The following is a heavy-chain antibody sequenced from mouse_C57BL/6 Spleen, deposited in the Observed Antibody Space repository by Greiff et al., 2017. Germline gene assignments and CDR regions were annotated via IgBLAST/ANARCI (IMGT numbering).Heavy chain of an antibody. CDR1: GFSFNTYA. CDR3: VRQNDYGGEAWFAY. J-gene: IGHJ3*01. Sequence: EVQVVESGGGLVQPKGSLKLSCAASGFSFNTYAMNWVRQAPGKGLEWVARIRSKSNNYATYYADSVKDRFTISRDDSESMLYLQMNNLKTEDTAMYYCVRQNDYGGEAWFAYWGQGTLVTVSA. V-gene: IGHV10-1*01. CDR2: IRSKSNNYAT. D-gene: IGHD2-4*01.